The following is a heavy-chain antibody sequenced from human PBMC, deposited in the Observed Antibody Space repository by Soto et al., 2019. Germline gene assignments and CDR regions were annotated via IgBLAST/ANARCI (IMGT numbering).Heavy chain of an antibody. D-gene: IGHD3-3*01. V-gene: IGHV4-59*01. CDR1: GGSISRYY. CDR3: ARAYDLRSGYFAY. Sequence: SETLSLTCTVSGGSISRYYWSWIRQPPGKGLEWVGYIYYSGSTNYNPSLKTRVTISVDTSKNQFSLKLTSVTAADTAVYYCARAYDLRSGYFAYWGHGTLVTVSS. CDR2: IYYSGST. J-gene: IGHJ4*01.